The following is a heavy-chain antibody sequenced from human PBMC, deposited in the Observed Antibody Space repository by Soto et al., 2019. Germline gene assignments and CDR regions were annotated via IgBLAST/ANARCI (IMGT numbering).Heavy chain of an antibody. V-gene: IGHV4-4*02. CDR2: IYHSGST. D-gene: IGHD1-26*01. CDR1: GFSISSSNW. Sequence: SETLSLTCAFSGFSISSSNWWSWVRQPPGKGLEWIGEIYHSGSTNYNPSLKSRVTISVDKSKNQFSLKLSSVTAADTAVYYCARVSGSYYYGMDVWGQGTTVTVSS. CDR3: ARVSGSYYYGMDV. J-gene: IGHJ6*02.